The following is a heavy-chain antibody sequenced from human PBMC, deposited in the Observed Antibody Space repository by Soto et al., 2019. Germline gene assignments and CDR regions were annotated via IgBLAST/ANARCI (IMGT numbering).Heavy chain of an antibody. CDR1: GGSISSYY. Sequence: SETLSLTCTVSGGSISSYYWSWIRQPPGKGLEWIGYIYYSGSTNYNPSLKSRVTISVDTSKNQFSLKLSSVTAADTAVYYCARDQVTGIVVVPAAYYYYYYGMDVWGQGTTVTVSS. D-gene: IGHD2-2*01. CDR2: IYYSGST. CDR3: ARDQVTGIVVVPAAYYYYYYGMDV. J-gene: IGHJ6*02. V-gene: IGHV4-59*01.